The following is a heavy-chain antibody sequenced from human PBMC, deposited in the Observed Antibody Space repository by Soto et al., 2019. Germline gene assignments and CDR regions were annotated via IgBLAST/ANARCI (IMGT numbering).Heavy chain of an antibody. CDR3: SRGILV. CDR2: ISYGGST. J-gene: IGHJ4*02. V-gene: IGHV4-31*03. D-gene: IGHD5-18*01. Sequence: QVQLQESGPGLVKPSQTLSLTCTVSGGSINSGGYCWSWIRQHPGKGLDWIGCISYGGSTSYNPSLXSXXTIPVDTSKNQFSLKLTSVTAAVTAVYYCSRGILVWGQGALITVSS. CDR1: GGSINSGGYC.